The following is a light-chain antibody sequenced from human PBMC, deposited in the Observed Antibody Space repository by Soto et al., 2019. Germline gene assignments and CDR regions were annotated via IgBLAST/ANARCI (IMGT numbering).Light chain of an antibody. Sequence: EIVLTQSPGTLSLSPGQRATLSCRASHTISSSYLAWYQQKPGQAPRLLIYAISDRATGVPDRFRGSGSATDFTLTITRLEPEDFAVYFCQQYDSSPRTFGQGTKVDIK. CDR1: HTISSSY. CDR2: AIS. V-gene: IGKV3-20*01. J-gene: IGKJ1*01. CDR3: QQYDSSPRT.